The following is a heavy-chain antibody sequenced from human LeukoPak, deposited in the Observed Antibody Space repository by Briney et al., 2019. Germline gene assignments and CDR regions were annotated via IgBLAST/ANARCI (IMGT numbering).Heavy chain of an antibody. D-gene: IGHD2-2*01. CDR1: GFTFSSYA. Sequence: GGYLRLYCAASGFTFSSYAMSWVRQAPGKGLDWVSAISGSGGSTYYADSVKGRFTISRDNSKNTLYLQMNSLRAEDTAVYYCAKTCSSTSCYFDWGQGTLVTVSS. V-gene: IGHV3-23*01. CDR2: ISGSGGST. CDR3: AKTCSSTSCYFD. J-gene: IGHJ4*02.